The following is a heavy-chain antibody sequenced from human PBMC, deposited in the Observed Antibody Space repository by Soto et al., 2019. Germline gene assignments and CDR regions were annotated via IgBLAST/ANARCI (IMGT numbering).Heavy chain of an antibody. CDR1: GFTFSSYW. J-gene: IGHJ3*02. CDR3: ARDRAAFNFGYPNAFDI. CDR2: IKQDGSEK. D-gene: IGHD5-12*01. V-gene: IGHV3-7*05. Sequence: PGGSLRLSCAASGFTFSSYWMSWVRQAPGKGLEWVANIKQDGSEKYYVDSVKGRFTISRDNAKNSLYLQMNSLRAEDTAVYYCARDRAAFNFGYPNAFDIWGQGTMVNVSS.